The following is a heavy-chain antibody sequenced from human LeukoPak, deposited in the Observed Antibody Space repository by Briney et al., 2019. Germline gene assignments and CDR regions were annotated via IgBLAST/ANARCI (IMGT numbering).Heavy chain of an antibody. Sequence: KPSETLSLTCTVSGVSISSYYWTWMRQSAGKGLEWIGCVHVSEPTNYNPSLTSRVTLLIDPSANQSSLQLTAVSDADTAVYYCARSAIDVWGKETTLTVSS. CDR1: GVSISSYY. CDR2: VHVSEPT. CDR3: ARSAIDV. V-gene: IGHV4-4*07. J-gene: IGHJ6*03.